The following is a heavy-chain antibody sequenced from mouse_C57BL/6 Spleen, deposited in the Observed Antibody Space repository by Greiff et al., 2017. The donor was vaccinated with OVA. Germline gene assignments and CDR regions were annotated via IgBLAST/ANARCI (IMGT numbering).Heavy chain of an antibody. CDR3: SGGEILTPSYAMDY. CDR1: GFTFSDYG. V-gene: IGHV5-17*01. Sequence: EVQLVESGGGLVKPGGYLKLSCAASGFTFSDYGMHWVRQAPEKGLEWVAYISSGSSTIYYANKVKGRFTIYRDTAKNTPFLQMTSLRSEDTAMYYCSGGEILTPSYAMDYWGQGTSVTVSS. J-gene: IGHJ4*01. CDR2: ISSGSSTI.